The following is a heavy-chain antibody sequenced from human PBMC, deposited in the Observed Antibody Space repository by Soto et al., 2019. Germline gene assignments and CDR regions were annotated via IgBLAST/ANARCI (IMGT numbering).Heavy chain of an antibody. Sequence: QVQLQESGPGLVKPSETLSLTCTVSGGSVSSGSYYWSWIRQPPGKGLEWIGYIYYSGSTNYNPSLKGRVTIAVDTYKTQFSLKLSSVTAADTAVYCCARVGCSGGSCYWGGLYGMDVWGQGTTVTVSS. CDR1: GGSVSSGSYY. CDR3: ARVGCSGGSCYWGGLYGMDV. D-gene: IGHD2-15*01. J-gene: IGHJ6*02. CDR2: IYYSGST. V-gene: IGHV4-61*01.